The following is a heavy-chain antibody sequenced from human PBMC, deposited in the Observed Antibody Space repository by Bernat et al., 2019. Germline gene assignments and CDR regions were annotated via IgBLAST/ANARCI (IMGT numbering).Heavy chain of an antibody. CDR3: ARDGYRAAVAGGDVYYYYGMDV. J-gene: IGHJ6*02. V-gene: IGHV3-48*02. D-gene: IGHD6-19*01. Sequence: EVQLVESGGGLVRPGGSLRLSCAASGFTFSSYSMNWVRQAPGKGLEWVSYISSSSSTIYYADSVKGRFTISRDNAKNSLYLQMNSLRDEDTAVYYCARDGYRAAVAGGDVYYYYGMDVWGQGTTVTVSS. CDR2: ISSSSSTI. CDR1: GFTFSSYS.